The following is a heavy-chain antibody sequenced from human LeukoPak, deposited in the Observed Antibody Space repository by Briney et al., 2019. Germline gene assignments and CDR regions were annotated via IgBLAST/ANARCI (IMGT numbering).Heavy chain of an antibody. Sequence: GGSLRLSCAASGFTFSSYAMSWVRQAPGKGLEWVSAISGSGGSTYYADSVKGRFTISRDSSKNTLYPQMNSLRAEDTAVYYCAKDRGVGDIVVVPAEAFDIWGQGTMVTVSS. V-gene: IGHV3-23*01. D-gene: IGHD2-2*01. CDR1: GFTFSSYA. CDR2: ISGSGGST. J-gene: IGHJ3*02. CDR3: AKDRGVGDIVVVPAEAFDI.